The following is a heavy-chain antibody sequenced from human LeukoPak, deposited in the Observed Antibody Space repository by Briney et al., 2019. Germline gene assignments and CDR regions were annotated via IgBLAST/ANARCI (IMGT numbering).Heavy chain of an antibody. V-gene: IGHV4-38-2*01. J-gene: IGHJ3*02. Sequence: MPSETLSLTCAVSGYSISSGYYWGWIRQPPGKGLEWIGSIYHSGSTYYNPSLKSRVTISVDTSKNQFSLKLSSVTAADTAVYYCARHWHSSGWYQDAFDIWGQGTMVTVSS. D-gene: IGHD6-19*01. CDR2: IYHSGST. CDR3: ARHWHSSGWYQDAFDI. CDR1: GYSISSGYY.